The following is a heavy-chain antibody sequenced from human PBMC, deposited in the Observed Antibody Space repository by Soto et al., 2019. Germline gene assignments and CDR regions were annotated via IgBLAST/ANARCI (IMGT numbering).Heavy chain of an antibody. CDR1: GFTFSSYA. CDR3: VKAVYLLEFDY. V-gene: IGHV3-23*01. Sequence: PGGSLRLSCAASGFTFSSYAMTWVRQAPGKGLEWVSTISGTGTTTYYADSVKGRFTISRDNSKNTLYLQMNSLRTEDTAVYYCVKAVYLLEFDYWGQVTLVTVSS. CDR2: ISGTGTTT. D-gene: IGHD2-8*01. J-gene: IGHJ4*02.